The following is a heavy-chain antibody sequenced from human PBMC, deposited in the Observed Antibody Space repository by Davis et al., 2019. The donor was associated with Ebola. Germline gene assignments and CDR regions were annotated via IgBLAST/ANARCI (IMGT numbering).Heavy chain of an antibody. CDR2: ISSSSSYI. V-gene: IGHV3-21*01. CDR1: GFTFSSYS. J-gene: IGHJ4*02. D-gene: IGHD3-22*01. CDR3: ARDVDYYDSSGYYYYFDY. Sequence: GGSLRLSCAASGFTFSSYSMNWVRQAPGKGLEWVSSISSSSSYIYYADSVKGRFTISRDNAKNSLYLQMNSLRAEDTAVYYCARDVDYYDSSGYYYYFDYWGQGTLVTVSP.